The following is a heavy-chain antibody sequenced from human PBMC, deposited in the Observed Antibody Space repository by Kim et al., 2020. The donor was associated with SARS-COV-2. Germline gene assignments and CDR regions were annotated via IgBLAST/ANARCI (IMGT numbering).Heavy chain of an antibody. CDR1: GFTFSSYA. J-gene: IGHJ4*02. CDR2: ISGSGGST. D-gene: IGHD3-10*01. CDR3: AKSMVRGALLRGGSDDY. Sequence: GGSLRLSCAASGFTFSSYAMSWVRQAPGKGLEWVSAISGSGGSTYYADSVKGRFTISRDNSKNTLYLQMNSLRAEDTAVYYCAKSMVRGALLRGGSDDYWGQGTLVTVSS. V-gene: IGHV3-23*01.